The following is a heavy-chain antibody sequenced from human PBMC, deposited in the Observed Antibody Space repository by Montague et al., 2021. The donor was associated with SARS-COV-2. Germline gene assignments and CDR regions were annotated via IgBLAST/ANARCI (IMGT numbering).Heavy chain of an antibody. Sequence: SLRLSCAASGFTSGDYQMTWVRQAPGKGLQWVAHINQDETAKTYVDSVKGRFTFSRDNAKNSLILQMNSLKDEDTAVYYCARSPRGSGTGWLDYWGQGTMVTVSS. D-gene: IGHD3/OR15-3a*01. CDR2: INQDETAK. CDR3: ARSPRGSGTGWLDY. J-gene: IGHJ4*02. V-gene: IGHV3-7*01. CDR1: GFTSGDYQ.